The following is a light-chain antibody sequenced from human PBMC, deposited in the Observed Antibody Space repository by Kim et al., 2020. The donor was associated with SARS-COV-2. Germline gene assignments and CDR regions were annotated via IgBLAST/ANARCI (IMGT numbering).Light chain of an antibody. CDR3: SAWDTSLSAWV. J-gene: IGLJ3*02. CDR1: INNVGDRG. V-gene: IGLV10-54*01. CDR2: RNN. Sequence: QAGLTQPPSVSKGLRQTATLTCTGNINNVGDRGAAWLQQHQGHPPKLLSYRNNNRPSGISEILSASRSGNTASLTITGLQPEDEADYYCSAWDTSLSAWVFGGGTQLTVL.